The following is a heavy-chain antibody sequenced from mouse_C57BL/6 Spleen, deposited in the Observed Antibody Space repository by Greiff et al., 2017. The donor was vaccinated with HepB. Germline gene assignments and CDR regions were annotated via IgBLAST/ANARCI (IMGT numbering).Heavy chain of an antibody. CDR3: ARQGGYYFDY. CDR1: GFTLSSHG. CDR2: ISSGGSYT. Sequence: EVQPAESGGDLVKPGGFLKLSCAAFGFTLSSHGMSLVRPTPDKRLEWVATISSGGSYTYYPDSVKGRFTNSRDNAKNTLYLQMSSLKSEDTAMYYCARQGGYYFDYWGQGTTLTVSS. D-gene: IGHD1-1*02. V-gene: IGHV5-6*01. J-gene: IGHJ2*01.